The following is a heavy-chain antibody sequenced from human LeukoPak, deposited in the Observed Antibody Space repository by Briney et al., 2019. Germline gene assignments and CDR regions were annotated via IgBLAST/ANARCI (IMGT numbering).Heavy chain of an antibody. V-gene: IGHV4-61*01. CDR1: GGSVSSANYY. CDR3: ARSQNYYGSGDY. J-gene: IGHJ4*02. Sequence: SETLSLTCTVSGGSVSSANYYWSWIRQPPGKGLEWIGYIYNSGTTSYNPSLKSRVTISLDMSRNQFSVKLRSVTAADTAVYYCARSQNYYGSGDYWSQGTLVTVSS. CDR2: IYNSGTT. D-gene: IGHD3-10*01.